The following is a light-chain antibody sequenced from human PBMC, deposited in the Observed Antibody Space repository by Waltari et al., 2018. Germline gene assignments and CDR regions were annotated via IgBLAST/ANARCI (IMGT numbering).Light chain of an antibody. J-gene: IGKJ4*01. Sequence: DIQMTQSPSSLYASVGDRATITCQASHDINNYLTWYQQKPGKAPKLLIYDASNLETGVPSRFSGSGSGTDFTFTISSLQPEDLATYYCQHYDHLLWGTFGGGTKVEIK. CDR1: HDINNY. V-gene: IGKV1-33*01. CDR3: QHYDHLLWGT. CDR2: DAS.